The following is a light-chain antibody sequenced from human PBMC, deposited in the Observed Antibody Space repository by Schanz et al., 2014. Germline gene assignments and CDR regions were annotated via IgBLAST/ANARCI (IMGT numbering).Light chain of an antibody. Sequence: EIVMTQSPATLSVSPGERATLFCRASQSVSTNLAWYQQRPGQAPRLLIYGASSRATGFQGRFSGSGSGTEFTLTISSLQSEDYAVYYCQQYHNWPRTFGQGTKLDIK. CDR1: QSVSTN. J-gene: IGKJ2*01. CDR3: QQYHNWPRT. V-gene: IGKV3-15*01. CDR2: GAS.